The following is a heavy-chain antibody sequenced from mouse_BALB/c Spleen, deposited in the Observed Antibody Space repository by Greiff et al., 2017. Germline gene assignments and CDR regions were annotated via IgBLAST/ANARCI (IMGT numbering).Heavy chain of an antibody. CDR1: GYTFTSYW. V-gene: IGHV1S81*02. CDR2: INPSNGRT. D-gene: IGHD1-2*01. Sequence: QVHVKQPGAELVKPGASVKLSCKASGYTFTSYWMHWVKQRPGQGLEWIGEINPSNGRTNYNEKFKSKATLTVDKSSSTAYMQLSSLTSEDSAVYYCARHTTAFAYWGQGTLVTVSA. J-gene: IGHJ3*01. CDR3: ARHTTAFAY.